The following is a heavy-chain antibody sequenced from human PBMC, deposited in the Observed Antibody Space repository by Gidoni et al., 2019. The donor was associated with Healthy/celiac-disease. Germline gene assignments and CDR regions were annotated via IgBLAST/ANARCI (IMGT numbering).Heavy chain of an antibody. CDR3: ARGWYFDY. CDR2: IYYSGST. V-gene: IGHV4-39*01. Sequence: QLQLQESGTGLVKPSETLSLTCTVSVGSISSSSYYWGWIRHPPGKGLEWIVSIYYSGSTYYNPSLKSRVTISVDTSKNQFSLKLSSVTAADTAVYYCARGWYFDYWGQGTLVTVSS. CDR1: VGSISSSSYY. J-gene: IGHJ4*02.